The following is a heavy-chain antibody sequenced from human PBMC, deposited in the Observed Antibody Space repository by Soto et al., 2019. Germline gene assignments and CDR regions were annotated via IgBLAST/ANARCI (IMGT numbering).Heavy chain of an antibody. D-gene: IGHD2-15*01. Sequence: QVQLQESGPGLVKPSQTLSLTCTVSGGSISSGGYYWSWIRQHPGKGLEWIGYIYYSGSTYYNPSLKSRVTISVDTSKNQFSLKLSSVTAAYTAVYYCARAVEVVSNWFDPWGQGTLVTVSS. CDR2: IYYSGST. V-gene: IGHV4-31*03. CDR1: GGSISSGGYY. CDR3: ARAVEVVSNWFDP. J-gene: IGHJ5*02.